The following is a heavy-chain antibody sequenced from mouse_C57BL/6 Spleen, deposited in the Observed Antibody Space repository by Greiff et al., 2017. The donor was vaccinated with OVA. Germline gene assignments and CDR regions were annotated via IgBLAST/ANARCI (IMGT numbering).Heavy chain of an antibody. V-gene: IGHV1-15*01. CDR1: GYTFTDYE. Sequence: QVQLQQSGAELVRPGASVTLSCKASGYTFTDYEMHWVKQTPVHGLEWIGALDPETGGTAYNQKFKGKAILTADKSSSTAYMELRSLTSEDSAVYYVTRSWLLRRFAYWGQGTLVTVSA. D-gene: IGHD2-3*01. CDR3: TRSWLLRRFAY. CDR2: LDPETGGT. J-gene: IGHJ3*01.